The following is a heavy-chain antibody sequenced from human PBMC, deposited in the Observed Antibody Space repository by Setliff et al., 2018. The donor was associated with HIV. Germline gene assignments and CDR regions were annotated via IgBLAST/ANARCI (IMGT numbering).Heavy chain of an antibody. Sequence: RASVKVSCKTSGGSFRTSVISWVQQAPGQGLEWVGGILPFLGMGDFAQKFQGRVTITADESTSTAYMELSSLRSDDTAIYYCGAGQHSYSYLGYYYSGVDVWGQGTTVTVSS. CDR2: ILPFLGMG. D-gene: IGHD3-10*01. J-gene: IGHJ6*02. CDR3: GAGQHSYSYLGYYYSGVDV. V-gene: IGHV1-69*10. CDR1: GGSFRTSV.